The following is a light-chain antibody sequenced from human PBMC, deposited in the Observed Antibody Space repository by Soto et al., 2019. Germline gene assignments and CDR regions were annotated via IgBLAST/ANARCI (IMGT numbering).Light chain of an antibody. Sequence: EIVLTQSPGTLSLSPGERATLSRRASQSVSSSYLVWYQQKPGQAPRLLIYGASNRATGIPDRFSGSGSGTDFTLTISRLEPEDFAVYYCQQYGSSWTFGQGTKVEIK. V-gene: IGKV3-20*01. J-gene: IGKJ1*01. CDR1: QSVSSSY. CDR3: QQYGSSWT. CDR2: GAS.